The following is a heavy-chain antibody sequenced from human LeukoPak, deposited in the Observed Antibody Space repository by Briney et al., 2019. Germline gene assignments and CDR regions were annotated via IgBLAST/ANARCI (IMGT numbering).Heavy chain of an antibody. CDR1: GFTFSSYS. CDR3: ARDLRYSNYDAFDI. J-gene: IGHJ3*02. D-gene: IGHD4-11*01. V-gene: IGHV3-48*01. CDR2: ISSSSTI. Sequence: GGSLRLSCAASGFTFSSYSMSWVRQAPGKGLEWVSYISSSSTIYYADSVKGRFTISRDNAKNSLCLQMNSLRAEDTAVYYCARDLRYSNYDAFDIWGQGTMVTVSS.